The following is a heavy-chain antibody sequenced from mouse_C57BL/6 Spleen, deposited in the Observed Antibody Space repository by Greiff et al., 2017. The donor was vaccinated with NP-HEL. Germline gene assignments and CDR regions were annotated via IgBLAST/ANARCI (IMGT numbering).Heavy chain of an antibody. CDR2: INPSSGYT. J-gene: IGHJ1*03. Sequence: VQLQQSGAELARPGASVKMSCKASGYTFTSYTMHWVKQRPGQGLEWIGYINPSSGYTKYNQKFKDKATLTADKSSSAAYMQLSSLTSEDSAVYYCANDYGSSYDWYFDVWGTGTTVTVSS. V-gene: IGHV1-4*01. D-gene: IGHD1-1*01. CDR3: ANDYGSSYDWYFDV. CDR1: GYTFTSYT.